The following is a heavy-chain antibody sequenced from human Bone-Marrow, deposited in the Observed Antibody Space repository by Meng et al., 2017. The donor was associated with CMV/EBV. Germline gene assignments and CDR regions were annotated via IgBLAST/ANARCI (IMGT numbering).Heavy chain of an antibody. D-gene: IGHD1-14*01. Sequence: SVKVSCKASGYTLTYRQLHWVRQAPGQALEWMGWITPFNGDTNYAQKFQDRLTISRDRSMSTAYMELSSLRSEDTAMYYCARSDGTGDAMDVWGQGTTVTVSS. CDR3: ARSDGTGDAMDV. CDR2: ITPFNGDT. J-gene: IGHJ6*02. V-gene: IGHV1-45*02. CDR1: GYTLTYRQ.